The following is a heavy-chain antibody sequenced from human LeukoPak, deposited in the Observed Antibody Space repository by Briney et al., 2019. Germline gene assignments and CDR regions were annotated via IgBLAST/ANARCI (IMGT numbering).Heavy chain of an antibody. CDR1: GFTFGSNS. CDR3: ATGSRFFDY. Sequence: GSLRLSCAASGFTFGSNSMSWVRQAPGKGLEWVSYISSSSSTIYYEDSVKGRFTISRDNAKNSLYLQMNSLRAEDTAVYYCATGSRFFDYWGQGTLVTVSS. CDR2: ISSSSSTI. J-gene: IGHJ4*02. D-gene: IGHD3-3*01. V-gene: IGHV3-48*04.